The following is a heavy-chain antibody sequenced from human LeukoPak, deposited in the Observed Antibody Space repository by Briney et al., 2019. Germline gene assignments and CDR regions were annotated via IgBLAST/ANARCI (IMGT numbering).Heavy chain of an antibody. CDR2: ISGKGDNT. D-gene: IGHD3-16*01. J-gene: IGHJ4*02. V-gene: IGHV3-23*01. CDR1: GFTFSTYA. Sequence: PGGSLRLSCAASGFTFSTYAMSWVRQAPGKGLERVSAISGKGDNTYYADSVKGRFTISRDNSKNTLYLQMNSLRAEDTALYFCAKEISAYSGADAFDYWGQGTLVTVSS. CDR3: AKEISAYSGADAFDY.